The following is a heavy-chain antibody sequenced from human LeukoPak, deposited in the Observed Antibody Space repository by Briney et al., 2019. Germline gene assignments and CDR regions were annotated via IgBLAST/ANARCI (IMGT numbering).Heavy chain of an antibody. Sequence: SETLSLTCTVSGGSISSGDYYWSWIRQPPGKGLEWIGYIYYSGSTYYNPSLKSRVTISVDTSKNQFSLKLTSVTAADTAVVYCARRTSPLTTTNYFDSWGQGTLVTVSS. V-gene: IGHV4-30-4*08. D-gene: IGHD4-17*01. CDR3: ARRTSPLTTTNYFDS. CDR1: GGSISSGDYY. CDR2: IYYSGST. J-gene: IGHJ4*02.